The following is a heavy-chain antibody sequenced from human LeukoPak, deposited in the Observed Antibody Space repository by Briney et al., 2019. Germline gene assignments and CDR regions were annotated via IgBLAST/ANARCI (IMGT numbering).Heavy chain of an antibody. CDR3: ERGMNYYDSSGYF. CDR1: GGSFSGYY. D-gene: IGHD3-22*01. CDR2: INHSGST. Sequence: PSETLSLTCAVYGGSFSGYYWSWIRQPPGKGLEWIGEINHSGSTNYNPSLKSRVTISVDTSKNQFSLKLSSVTAADTAVYYCERGMNYYDSSGYFWGQGTLVTVSS. J-gene: IGHJ4*02. V-gene: IGHV4-34*01.